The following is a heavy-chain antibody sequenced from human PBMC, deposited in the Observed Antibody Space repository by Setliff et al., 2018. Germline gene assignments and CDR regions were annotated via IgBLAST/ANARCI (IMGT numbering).Heavy chain of an antibody. J-gene: IGHJ5*02. Sequence: AGESLKISCKGSGYSFSNFWIGWVRQMPGKGLEWMGIIYPGDSHTRYSPSFQGQVTMSADKSINTAFLQWNNLKASDTAVYYCARRGERFFNWFDPWGQGTLVTVSS. V-gene: IGHV5-51*01. CDR2: IYPGDSHT. CDR3: ARRGERFFNWFDP. D-gene: IGHD2-21*01. CDR1: GYSFSNFW.